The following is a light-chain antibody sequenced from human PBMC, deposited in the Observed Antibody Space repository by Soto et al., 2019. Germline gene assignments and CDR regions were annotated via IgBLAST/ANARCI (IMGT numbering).Light chain of an antibody. CDR3: AAWDDSLSGHVV. Sequence: QLVLTQPPSASGTPGQRVTISCSGSSSNIGSNYVYWYQQLPGTAPKLLIYRNNQRPSGVPDRFSGPKSGTSASLAISGLRSEDEADYYCAAWDDSLSGHVVFGGGTKLTVL. V-gene: IGLV1-47*01. J-gene: IGLJ2*01. CDR1: SSNIGSNY. CDR2: RNN.